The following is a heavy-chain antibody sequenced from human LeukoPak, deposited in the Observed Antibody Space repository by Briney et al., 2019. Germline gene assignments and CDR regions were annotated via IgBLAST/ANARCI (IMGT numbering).Heavy chain of an antibody. Sequence: SETLSLTCTVSGGSISSSSYYWGWIRQPPGKGLEWIGSIYYSGSTYYNPSLKSRVTISVDTSKNQFSLKLSSVTAADTAVYYCARQEGARFLEWLFDYWGQGTLVTVSS. CDR3: ARQEGARFLEWLFDY. CDR2: IYYSGST. V-gene: IGHV4-39*01. D-gene: IGHD3-3*01. CDR1: GGSISSSSYY. J-gene: IGHJ4*02.